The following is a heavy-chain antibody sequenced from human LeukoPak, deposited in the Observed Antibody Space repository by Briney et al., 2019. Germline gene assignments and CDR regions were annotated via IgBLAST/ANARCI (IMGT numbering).Heavy chain of an antibody. D-gene: IGHD6-19*01. Sequence: GGSLRLSCAASGFTFSTYAVSWVRQAPGKGLEWVSSISGSGGSTSYADSVKGRFTISRDNSKNTLYLQMNSLRAEDTAIYYCARVAGTKCFDYWGQGTLVTVSS. V-gene: IGHV3-23*01. CDR1: GFTFSTYA. CDR2: ISGSGGST. CDR3: ARVAGTKCFDY. J-gene: IGHJ4*02.